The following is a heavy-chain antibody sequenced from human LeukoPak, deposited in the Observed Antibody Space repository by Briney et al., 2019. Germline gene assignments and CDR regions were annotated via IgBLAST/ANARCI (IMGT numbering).Heavy chain of an antibody. CDR2: VYFTGST. D-gene: IGHD3-16*01. J-gene: IGHJ2*01. Sequence: PSETLSLTCTVSGASIRSYYWNWIRQSPGRGLEWIGYVYFTGSTSYNPSLKSRLTISVDTSKNQFFLNLTSVGAADTAVYYCARDLGFTYFDLWGPGTLVTVSS. V-gene: IGHV4-59*01. CDR3: ARDLGFTYFDL. CDR1: GASIRSYY.